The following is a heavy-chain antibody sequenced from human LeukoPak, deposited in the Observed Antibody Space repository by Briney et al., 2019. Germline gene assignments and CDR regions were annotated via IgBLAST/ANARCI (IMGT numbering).Heavy chain of an antibody. J-gene: IGHJ4*02. V-gene: IGHV1-8*03. CDR1: GYTFTSYD. D-gene: IGHD6-6*01. Sequence: ASVKVSCKASGYTFTSYDINWVRQATGQGLEWMGWMNPNSGNTGYAQKFQGRVTITRNTSISTAYMELSSLRSEDTAVYYCARGRAAARPYFDYWGLGTLVTVSS. CDR2: MNPNSGNT. CDR3: ARGRAAARPYFDY.